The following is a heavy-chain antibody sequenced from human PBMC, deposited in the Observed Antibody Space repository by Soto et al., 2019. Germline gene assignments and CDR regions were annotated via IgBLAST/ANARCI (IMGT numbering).Heavy chain of an antibody. Sequence: GGSLRLSCAASGFTFSSYAMSWVRQAPGKGLEWVSAISGSGGSTYYADSVKGRFTISRDNSKNTLYLQMNSLRAEDTAVYYCAKVMVGIAARWNDAFDIWGQGTMVTVSS. CDR3: AKVMVGIAARWNDAFDI. J-gene: IGHJ3*02. CDR2: ISGSGGST. D-gene: IGHD6-6*01. CDR1: GFTFSSYA. V-gene: IGHV3-23*01.